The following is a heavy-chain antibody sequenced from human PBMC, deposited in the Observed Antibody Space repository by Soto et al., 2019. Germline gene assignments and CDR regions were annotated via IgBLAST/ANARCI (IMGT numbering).Heavy chain of an antibody. CDR3: ARYRFIAAAGPVDY. D-gene: IGHD6-13*01. V-gene: IGHV3-33*01. CDR1: GFTFSSYG. CDR2: IWYDGSNK. J-gene: IGHJ4*02. Sequence: QVQLVESGGGVVQPGRSLRLSCAASGFTFSSYGMHWVRQAPGKGLEWVAVIWYDGSNKYYADSVKGRFTISRDNSKNTLYLKMNSLRAEDTAVYYWARYRFIAAAGPVDYWGQGTLVTVSS.